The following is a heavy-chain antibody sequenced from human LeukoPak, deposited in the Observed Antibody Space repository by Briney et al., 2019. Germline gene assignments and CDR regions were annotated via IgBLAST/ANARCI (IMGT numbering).Heavy chain of an antibody. J-gene: IGHJ4*02. CDR3: ARLGMITFGGVIAKDYSDY. D-gene: IGHD3-16*02. CDR1: GGSFSGYY. CDR2: INHSGST. Sequence: SETLSLTCAVYGGSFSGYYWSWIRQPPGKGLEWIGEINHSGSTNYNPSLKSRVTISVDTSKNQFSLKLSSVTAADTAVYYCARLGMITFGGVIAKDYSDYWGQGTLVTVSS. V-gene: IGHV4-34*01.